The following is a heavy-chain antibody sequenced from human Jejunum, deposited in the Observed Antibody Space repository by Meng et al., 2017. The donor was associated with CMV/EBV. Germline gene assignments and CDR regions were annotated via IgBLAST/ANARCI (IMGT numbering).Heavy chain of an antibody. CDR3: IRGPYGADSWYDY. CDR1: GFTISTSW. Sequence: SGFTISTSWMHCVRLVPGQGLEWFSRIHTDGGNTNSADSVKRRFTISRDNAKSTLYLQMNSLTAEDTAVYYCIRGPYGADSWYDYWGQGTLVTVSS. V-gene: IGHV3-74*01. J-gene: IGHJ4*02. CDR2: IHTDGGNT. D-gene: IGHD4-17*01.